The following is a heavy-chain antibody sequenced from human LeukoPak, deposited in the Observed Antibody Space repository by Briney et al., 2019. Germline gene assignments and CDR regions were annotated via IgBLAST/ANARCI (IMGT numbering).Heavy chain of an antibody. J-gene: IGHJ4*02. CDR1: GFTFGDYA. Sequence: GGSLRLSCTASGFTFGDYAMSWFRQAPGKGLEWVGFIRSKAYGGTTEYAASVKGRFTISRDDSKSIAYLQMNSLKTEDTAVYYCTRAGVADTAMATDFDYWGQGTLVTVSS. V-gene: IGHV3-49*03. CDR2: IRSKAYGGTT. CDR3: TRAGVADTAMATDFDY. D-gene: IGHD5-18*01.